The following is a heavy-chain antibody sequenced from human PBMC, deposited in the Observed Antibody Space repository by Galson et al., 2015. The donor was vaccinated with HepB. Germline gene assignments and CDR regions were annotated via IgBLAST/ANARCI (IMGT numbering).Heavy chain of an antibody. CDR1: GYSFSSYW. D-gene: IGHD6-13*01. J-gene: IGHJ4*02. CDR2: IDPSDSYT. CDR3: TRHHGISAAGTEGDY. Sequence: QSGAEVKKPGESLRISCEASGYSFSSYWISWVRQMPGKGLEWMGRIDPSDSYTTYSPSFQGHVTFSADRSTSTAYLQWSSLKASDSAMYFCTRHHGISAAGTEGDYWGQGTLVTVSS. V-gene: IGHV5-10-1*01.